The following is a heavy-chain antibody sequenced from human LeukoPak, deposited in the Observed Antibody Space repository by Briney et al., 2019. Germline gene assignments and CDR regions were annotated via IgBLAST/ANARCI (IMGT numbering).Heavy chain of an antibody. J-gene: IGHJ4*02. V-gene: IGHV4-34*01. CDR1: GGSFSGYY. CDR2: INHSGST. CDR3: ASREKRITMVRGVYYFDY. Sequence: SETLSLTCAVYGGSFSGYYWSWIRQPPGKGLEWIGEINHSGSTNYNPSLKSRVTISVDTSKNQFSLKLSSVTAADTAVYYCASREKRITMVRGVYYFDYWGQGTLVTVSS. D-gene: IGHD3-10*01.